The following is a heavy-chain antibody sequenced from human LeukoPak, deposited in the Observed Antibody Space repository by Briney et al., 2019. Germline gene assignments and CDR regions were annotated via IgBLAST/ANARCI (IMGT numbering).Heavy chain of an antibody. J-gene: IGHJ4*02. CDR3: AKEGFDS. Sequence: PGGSLRLSCAAAGFPFEKYNMNWVRQAPGKGLDWVSYISTGGDTIHYADSVKGRFTISRDNAKNSLYLQMNSLRAEDTAVYYCAKEGFDSWGQGTLVTVSS. V-gene: IGHV3-48*01. CDR1: GFPFEKYN. CDR2: ISTGGDTI.